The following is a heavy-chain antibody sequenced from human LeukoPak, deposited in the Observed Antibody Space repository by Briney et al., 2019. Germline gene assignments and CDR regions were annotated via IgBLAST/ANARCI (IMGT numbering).Heavy chain of an antibody. CDR1: GITFTSSV. J-gene: IGHJ4*02. Sequence: PGGSLRLSCAASGITFTSSVMSWVRQAPGKGLEWISTISGRSGGAYYAVSVKGRFTISRDNSKNTVSLQMNSLRGEDTAVYYCAKTGTEDGYSIHFDLWGQGTLVTVSS. D-gene: IGHD5-24*01. CDR2: ISGRSGGA. V-gene: IGHV3-23*01. CDR3: AKTGTEDGYSIHFDL.